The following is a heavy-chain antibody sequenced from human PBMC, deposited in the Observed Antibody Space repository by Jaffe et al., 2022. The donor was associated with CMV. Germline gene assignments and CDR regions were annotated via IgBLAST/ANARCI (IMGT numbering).Heavy chain of an antibody. V-gene: IGHV1-2*04. Sequence: QVQLVQSGAEVKKPGASVKVSCKASGYTFTGYYMHWVRQAPGQGLEWMGWINPNSGGTNYAQKFQGWVTMTRDTSISTAYMELSRLRSDDTAVYYCARADYGRFGELGETPYFDYWGQGTLVTVSS. CDR1: GYTFTGYY. CDR3: ARADYGRFGELGETPYFDY. D-gene: IGHD3-10*01. CDR2: INPNSGGT. J-gene: IGHJ4*02.